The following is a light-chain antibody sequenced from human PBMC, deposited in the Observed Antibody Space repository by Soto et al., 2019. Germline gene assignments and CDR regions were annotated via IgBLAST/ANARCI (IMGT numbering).Light chain of an antibody. CDR2: EGI. CDR1: SSDVGSYNL. Sequence: QSALTQPASVSGSPGQSITISCTGTSSDVGSYNLVSWYQQHPGKAPKLIIYEGIKRPSGVSNRFSASKSDNTASLTISGLQAEDESDYYCQSYDSTLSARYVFGTGTKLTVL. CDR3: QSYDSTLSARYV. V-gene: IGLV2-23*01. J-gene: IGLJ1*01.